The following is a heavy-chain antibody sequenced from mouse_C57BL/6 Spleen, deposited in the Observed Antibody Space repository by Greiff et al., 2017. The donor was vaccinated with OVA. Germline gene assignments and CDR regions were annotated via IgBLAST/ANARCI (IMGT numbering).Heavy chain of an antibody. CDR3: ARRKVITTVVAFYYYAMDY. J-gene: IGHJ4*01. CDR1: GYTFTSYG. V-gene: IGHV1-81*01. CDR2: IYPRSGNT. Sequence: VQLQESGAELARPGASVKLSCKASGYTFTSYGISWVMQRTGQGLEWIGEIYPRSGNTYYNEKFKGKATLTADKSSSTAYMELRSLTSEDSAVYFCARRKVITTVVAFYYYAMDYWGQGTSVTVSS. D-gene: IGHD1-1*01.